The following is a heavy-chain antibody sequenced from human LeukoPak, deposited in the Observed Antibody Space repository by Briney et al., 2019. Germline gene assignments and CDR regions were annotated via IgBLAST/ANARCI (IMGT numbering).Heavy chain of an antibody. V-gene: IGHV3-53*01. CDR1: GFTVSSNY. Sequence: PGGSLRLSCAASGFTVSSNYMSWVRQAPGKGLEWVSVIYSGGSTYYADSVKGRFTISRDNSKNTLYLHMNSLRAEDTAVYYCAREPLEYSSSEDAFDIWGQGTMVTVSS. D-gene: IGHD6-6*01. CDR3: AREPLEYSSSEDAFDI. CDR2: IYSGGST. J-gene: IGHJ3*02.